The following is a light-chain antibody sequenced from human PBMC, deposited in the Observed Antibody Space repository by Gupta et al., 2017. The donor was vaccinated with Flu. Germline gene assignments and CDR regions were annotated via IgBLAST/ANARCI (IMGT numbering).Light chain of an antibody. CDR3: QIYHTAPLT. CDR1: QGINKY. CDR2: AAS. Sequence: DIQMTQSPSSLSASVGDRVTITCRASQGINKYLGWYQQKPGKVPKFLLYAASTLQSGVPSRFRSSGCGTQFTLTISSPHPDDVTTYYSQIYHTAPLTFGRGTRVEIK. V-gene: IGKV1-27*01. J-gene: IGKJ4*01.